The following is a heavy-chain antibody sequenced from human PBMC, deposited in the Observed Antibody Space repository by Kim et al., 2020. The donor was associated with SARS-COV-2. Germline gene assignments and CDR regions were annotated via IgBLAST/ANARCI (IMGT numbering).Heavy chain of an antibody. CDR2: IYYSGST. CDR3: AGGVGSGSYRGLDY. J-gene: IGHJ4*02. V-gene: IGHV4-59*01. Sequence: SETLSLTCTVSGGSISSYYWSWIRQPPGKGLEWIGYIYYSGSTNYNPSLKSRVTISVDTSKNQFSLKLSSVTAADTAVYYCAGGVGSGSYRGLDYWGQGTLVTVSS. CDR1: GGSISSYY. D-gene: IGHD1-26*01.